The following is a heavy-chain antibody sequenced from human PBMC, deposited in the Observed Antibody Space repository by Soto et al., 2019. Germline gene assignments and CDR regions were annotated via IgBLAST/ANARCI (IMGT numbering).Heavy chain of an antibody. CDR3: ARVGCSSIWCVTQFDN. CDR2: LAFAANNI. CDR1: GFNFSFYG. J-gene: IGHJ4*02. V-gene: IGHV3-30*03. Sequence: GGSLRISCASSGFNFSFYGMHWVRQTPSKGLECVAVLAFAANNISYPASARGRFTISRASSSSMLYLQMNTLNPEDPAIYYCARVGCSSIWCVTQFDNWDQGTLGTVFS. D-gene: IGHD2-2*01.